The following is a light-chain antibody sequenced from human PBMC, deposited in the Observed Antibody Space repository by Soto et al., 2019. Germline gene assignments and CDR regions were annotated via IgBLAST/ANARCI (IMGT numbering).Light chain of an antibody. CDR1: QSVNIY. Sequence: EIVMTQSPATLSVSPGERATLSCSASQSVNIYLAWYQQKPGQAPRLLIYGASSRATGIPDRFSGSGSGTDFTLTISRLEPEDFAVYYCQQYGSSPWTFGQGTKVDIK. CDR3: QQYGSSPWT. J-gene: IGKJ1*01. CDR2: GAS. V-gene: IGKV3-20*01.